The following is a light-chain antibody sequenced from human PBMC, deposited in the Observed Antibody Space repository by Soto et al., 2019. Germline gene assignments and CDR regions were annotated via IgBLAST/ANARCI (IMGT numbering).Light chain of an antibody. CDR2: SAS. J-gene: IGKJ2*01. CDR3: QQSFSIPYI. Sequence: DIQMTQSPSSLSAFAGDRVTITCRASQSISSNLNWYQQKPGKAPKLLIYSASSLQSGVPSRFSGSGSGTDFTLTITSLPPEDFATYYCQQSFSIPYIFGQGTKLDIK. CDR1: QSISSN. V-gene: IGKV1-39*01.